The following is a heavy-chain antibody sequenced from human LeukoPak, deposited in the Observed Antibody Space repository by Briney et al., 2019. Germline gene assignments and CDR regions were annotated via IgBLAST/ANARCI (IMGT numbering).Heavy chain of an antibody. CDR3: AKDAYQYYYDSSGPAFDI. V-gene: IGHV3-21*04. Sequence: GGSMRLSCAAYGFTFRNYDIHWIRQAPGKWLEWVSSIDTDGTYIHYADSVKGRFTISRDNSKNTLYLQMNSLRAEDTAVYYCAKDAYQYYYDSSGPAFDIWGQGTMVTVSS. CDR1: GFTFRNYD. D-gene: IGHD3-22*01. CDR2: IDTDGTYI. J-gene: IGHJ3*02.